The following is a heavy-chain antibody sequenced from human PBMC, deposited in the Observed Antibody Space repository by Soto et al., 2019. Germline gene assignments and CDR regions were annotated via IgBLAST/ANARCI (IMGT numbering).Heavy chain of an antibody. V-gene: IGHV3-48*04. CDR3: ARDADWAFGY. J-gene: IGHJ4*02. CDR1: GFTFSSYS. D-gene: IGHD3-9*01. Sequence: EVQLVESGGGVVQPGGSLRLSCAASGFTFSSYSMVWVRQAPGKGLEWVSYIFASSTTIYYADSVKGRFTVSRDNTQKSLVLLMNSLRAEDAAVYYCARDADWAFGYWGQGTLVTVSS. CDR2: IFASSTTI.